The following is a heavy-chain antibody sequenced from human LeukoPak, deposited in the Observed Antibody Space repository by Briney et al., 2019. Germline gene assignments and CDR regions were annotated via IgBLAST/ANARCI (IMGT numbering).Heavy chain of an antibody. CDR3: ARLWGDIVVVPAAIGPDAFDI. CDR1: GYSFTSYW. V-gene: IGHV5-51*01. D-gene: IGHD2-2*01. J-gene: IGHJ3*02. CDR2: IYPGDSDT. Sequence: GESLKISCKGSGYSFTSYWIGWVRQMPGKGLEWMGIIYPGDSDTRYSPSFQGQVTISADKSISTAYLQWSSLKASDTAMYYCARLWGDIVVVPAAIGPDAFDIWGQGTMVTVSS.